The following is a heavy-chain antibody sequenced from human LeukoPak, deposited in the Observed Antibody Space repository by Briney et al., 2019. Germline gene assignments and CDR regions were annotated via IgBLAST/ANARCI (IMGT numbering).Heavy chain of an antibody. V-gene: IGHV4-34*01. Sequence: SETLSLTCAVYGGSFSGYYWGWIRQPPGKGLEWIGEINHSGSTNYNPSLKSRVTISVDTSKNQFSLKLSSVTAADTAVYYCARLDYNSGWFVYWGQGTLATVSS. CDR1: GGSFSGYY. CDR2: INHSGST. D-gene: IGHD6-19*01. CDR3: ARLDYNSGWFVY. J-gene: IGHJ5*01.